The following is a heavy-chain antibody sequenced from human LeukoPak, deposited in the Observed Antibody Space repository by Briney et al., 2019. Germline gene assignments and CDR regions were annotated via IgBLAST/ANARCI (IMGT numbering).Heavy chain of an antibody. Sequence: SETLSLTCAVSGGSISSGDYYWSWIRQPPGKGLEWIGYIYYSGSTYYNPSLKSRVTISVDTSKNQFSLKLSSVTAADTAVYYCARGGFIEGFDPWGQGTLVTVSS. D-gene: IGHD3-22*01. CDR2: IYYSGST. CDR3: ARGGFIEGFDP. CDR1: GGSISSGDYY. V-gene: IGHV4-30-4*08. J-gene: IGHJ5*02.